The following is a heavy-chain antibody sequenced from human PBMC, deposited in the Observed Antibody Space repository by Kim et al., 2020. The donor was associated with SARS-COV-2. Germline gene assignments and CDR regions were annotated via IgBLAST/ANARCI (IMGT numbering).Heavy chain of an antibody. Sequence: SETLSLTCTVSGGSISSYYWSWIRQPPGKGLEWIGYIYYSGSTNYNPSLKSRVTISVDTSKNQFSLKLSSVTAADTAVYYCARFNGDMGWYFDLWGRGTLVTVSS. J-gene: IGHJ2*01. CDR3: ARFNGDMGWYFDL. CDR2: IYYSGST. V-gene: IGHV4-59*13. CDR1: GGSISSYY. D-gene: IGHD4-17*01.